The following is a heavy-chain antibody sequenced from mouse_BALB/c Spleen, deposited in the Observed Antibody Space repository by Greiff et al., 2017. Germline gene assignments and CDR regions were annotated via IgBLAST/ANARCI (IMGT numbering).Heavy chain of an antibody. J-gene: IGHJ4*01. CDR1: GFTFSDYY. CDR2: ISDGGSYT. V-gene: IGHV5-4*02. Sequence: EVQRVESGGGLVKPGGSLKLSCAASGFTFSDYYMYWVRQTPEKRLEWVATISDGGSYTYYPDSVKGRFTISRDNAKNNRYLQMSSLKSEDTARYYCARDPQRGRGALDYWGQGTSVTVSS. CDR3: ARDPQRGRGALDY.